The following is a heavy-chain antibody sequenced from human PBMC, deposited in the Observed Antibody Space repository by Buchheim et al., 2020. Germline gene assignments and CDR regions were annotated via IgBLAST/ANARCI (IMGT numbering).Heavy chain of an antibody. CDR1: GFTFSSYS. CDR3: ARDRGYYYDSKGTFDY. CDR2: ISSSSSYI. Sequence: EVQLVESGGGLVKPGGSLRLSCAASGFTFSSYSMNWVRQAPGKGLEWVSSISSSSSYIYYADSVKGRFTISRDSAKNSLYLQMNSLRAEDTAVYYCARDRGYYYDSKGTFDYWGQGTL. V-gene: IGHV3-21*01. D-gene: IGHD3-22*01. J-gene: IGHJ4*02.